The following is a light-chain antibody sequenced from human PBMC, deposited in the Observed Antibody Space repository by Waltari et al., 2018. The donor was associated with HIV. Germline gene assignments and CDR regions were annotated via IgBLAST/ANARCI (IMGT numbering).Light chain of an antibody. Sequence: QAVVTQEPSLTVSPGGTVTLTCGSSSGPVTSGHHPYWFQQKPGQAPRTLIYVTTYKHSWTPARFSGSLLGGKAALTLSGAQPEDEADYYCLLSYAGSRPVVFGGGTKLTVV. J-gene: IGLJ2*01. CDR3: LLSYAGSRPVV. CDR1: SGPVTSGHH. V-gene: IGLV7-46*01. CDR2: VTT.